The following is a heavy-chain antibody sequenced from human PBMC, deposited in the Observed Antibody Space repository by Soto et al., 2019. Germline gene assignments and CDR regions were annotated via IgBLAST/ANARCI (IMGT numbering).Heavy chain of an antibody. CDR3: ARGAVTTYWYFDL. J-gene: IGHJ2*01. CDR2: IWYDGSNK. V-gene: IGHV3-33*01. D-gene: IGHD4-17*01. Sequence: QVQLVESGGGVVQPGRSLRLSCAASGFTFSSYGMHWVRQAPGKGLEWVAVIWYDGSNKYYADSVKGRFTISRDNSKNTLYVQMNSLRAEDTAVYYCARGAVTTYWYFDLWGRGTLVTVSS. CDR1: GFTFSSYG.